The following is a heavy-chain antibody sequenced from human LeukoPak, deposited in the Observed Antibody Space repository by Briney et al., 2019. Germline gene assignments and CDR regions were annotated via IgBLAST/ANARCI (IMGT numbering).Heavy chain of an antibody. CDR1: GYTFTGYY. CDR3: ARVQGWVWNFFSDYYMDV. Sequence: GASVKVSCKASGYTFTGYYMHWVRQAPGQGLEWMGWINPNSGGTNYAQKFQGRVTMTRDTSISTAYMELSRLTDDDTAVYCARVQGWVWNFFSDYYMDVWGNGTTVIVSS. V-gene: IGHV1-2*02. CDR2: INPNSGGT. J-gene: IGHJ6*03. D-gene: IGHD1-7*01.